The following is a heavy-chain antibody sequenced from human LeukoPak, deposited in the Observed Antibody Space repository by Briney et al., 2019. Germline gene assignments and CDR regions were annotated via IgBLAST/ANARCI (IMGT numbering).Heavy chain of an antibody. J-gene: IGHJ4*02. CDR3: VRDQTARFDY. V-gene: IGHV3-53*01. CDR1: GFTVSSNY. D-gene: IGHD5-18*01. Sequence: GGSLRLSCAASGFTVSSNYMSWVRQAPGKGLEWVSVIYSGGSTYYADSVKGRFTISRDNAKNSLSLQMNSLRDEDTAVYYCVRDQTARFDYWGQGTLVTVSS. CDR2: IYSGGST.